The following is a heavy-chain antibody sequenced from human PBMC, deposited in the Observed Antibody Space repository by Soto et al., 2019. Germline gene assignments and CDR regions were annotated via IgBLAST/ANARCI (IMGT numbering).Heavy chain of an antibody. CDR1: GFTFSSYS. CDR3: AREDIVVVVAATHFDY. Sequence: PGGSLRLSCAASGFTFSSYSMNWVRQAPGKGLEWVSSISSSSSYIYYADSVKGRFTISRDNAKNSLYLQMNSLRAEDTAVYYCAREDIVVVVAATHFDYWGQGTLVTVSS. V-gene: IGHV3-21*01. D-gene: IGHD2-15*01. CDR2: ISSSSSYI. J-gene: IGHJ4*02.